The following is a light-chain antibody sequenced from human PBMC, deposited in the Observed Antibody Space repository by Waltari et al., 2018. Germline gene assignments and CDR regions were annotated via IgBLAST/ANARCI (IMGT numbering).Light chain of an antibody. CDR2: EAG. Sequence: QSALTQPPSVSGSPGQSVTISCTGTSSDVGGYNRVSWFQQAPGTAPKLFINEAGNRPSGVPDRFSGYKSSNTASLTISGLQAEDEADYYCSSYTTRRTFVFGGGTKLTVL. J-gene: IGLJ3*02. CDR3: SSYTTRRTFV. V-gene: IGLV2-18*02. CDR1: SSDVGGYNR.